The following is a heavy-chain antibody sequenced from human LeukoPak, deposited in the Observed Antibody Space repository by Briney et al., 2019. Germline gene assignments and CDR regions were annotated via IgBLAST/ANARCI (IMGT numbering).Heavy chain of an antibody. J-gene: IGHJ3*02. CDR3: ARQVMVRGVITRFNDAFDI. V-gene: IGHV4-4*09. D-gene: IGHD3-10*01. CDR1: GGSISSYY. Sequence: SETLSLTCTVSGGSISSYYWSWIRQPPGKGLEWIGYIYTSGSTNYNPSLKSRVTISVDTSKNQFSLKLSSVTAADTAVYYCARQVMVRGVITRFNDAFDIWGQGTMVTVSS. CDR2: IYTSGST.